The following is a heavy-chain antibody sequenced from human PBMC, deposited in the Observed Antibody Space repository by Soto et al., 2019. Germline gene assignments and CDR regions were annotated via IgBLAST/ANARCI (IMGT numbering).Heavy chain of an antibody. CDR1: GFTFSSYA. V-gene: IGHV3-23*01. CDR3: AKDRLGDFWSGPKYYFDY. CDR2: ISGSGGST. J-gene: IGHJ4*02. Sequence: GSLRLSCAASGFTFSSYAMSWVRQAPGKGLEWVSAISGSGGSTYYADSVKGRFTISRDNSKNTLYLQMNSLRAEDTAVYYCAKDRLGDFWSGPKYYFDYWGQGTLVTVSS. D-gene: IGHD3-3*01.